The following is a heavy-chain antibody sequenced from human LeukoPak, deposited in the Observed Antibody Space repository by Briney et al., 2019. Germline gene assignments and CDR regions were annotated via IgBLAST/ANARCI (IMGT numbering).Heavy chain of an antibody. D-gene: IGHD2-2*02. J-gene: IGHJ4*02. CDR1: GFTFSSYW. CDR2: IKQDGSEK. Sequence: GGSLRLSXAASGFTFSSYWMSWIRQAPGKGLEWVANIKQDGSEKYYVDSVKGRFTISRDNAKNSLYLQMNSLRAEDTAVYYCARDGDCSSTSCYTGTVDYWGQGTLVTVSS. CDR3: ARDGDCSSTSCYTGTVDY. V-gene: IGHV3-7*01.